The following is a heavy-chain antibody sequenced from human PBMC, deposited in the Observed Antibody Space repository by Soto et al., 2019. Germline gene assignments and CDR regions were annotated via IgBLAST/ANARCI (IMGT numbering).Heavy chain of an antibody. Sequence: GGSLRLSCATSGLTFSSYEMNWVRQAPGKGLEWVSYISSGGSTIYYADSVKGRFTISRDNAKNSLYLQMDSLRAEDTAVYYCARDQEAGSFFPYYYGMDVWGQGTTVTVSS. CDR3: ARDQEAGSFFPYYYGMDV. D-gene: IGHD6-13*01. CDR1: GLTFSSYE. CDR2: ISSGGSTI. V-gene: IGHV3-48*03. J-gene: IGHJ6*02.